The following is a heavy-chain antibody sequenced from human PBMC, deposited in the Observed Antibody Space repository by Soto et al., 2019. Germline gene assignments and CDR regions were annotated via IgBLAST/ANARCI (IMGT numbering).Heavy chain of an antibody. V-gene: IGHV1-3*01. J-gene: IGHJ4*02. D-gene: IGHD3-16*01. Sequence: QVRLVQSGAEVKKPGASVKVSCKASGYTFTSYAMHWVRQAPGQRLEWMGWINAGNGNTKYSHKFQGRVTITRDTSASTAYMELSSLRSEDTAVYYCARDTRYDYIWGSQEYYFDYWGQGTLVTVSS. CDR2: INAGNGNT. CDR1: GYTFTSYA. CDR3: ARDTRYDYIWGSQEYYFDY.